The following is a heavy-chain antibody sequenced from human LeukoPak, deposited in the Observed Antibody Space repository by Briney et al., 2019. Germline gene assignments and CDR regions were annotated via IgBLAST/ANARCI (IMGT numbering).Heavy chain of an antibody. CDR2: LYSDGNT. CDR1: GFTLITND. V-gene: IGHV3-53*01. Sequence: GGSLRLSCAASGFTLITNDMTWVRQAPGKGLEWVSVLYSDGNTKYAASLQGRFTISRDNSKNTLYLEMNSLSPDDTAVYYCARGVEPLAANTLAYWGQGTLVTVSS. CDR3: ARGVEPLAANTLAY. D-gene: IGHD1-14*01. J-gene: IGHJ4*02.